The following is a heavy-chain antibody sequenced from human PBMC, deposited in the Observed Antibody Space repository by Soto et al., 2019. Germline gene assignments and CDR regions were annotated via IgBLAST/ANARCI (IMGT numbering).Heavy chain of an antibody. J-gene: IGHJ4*02. CDR3: ARRVSAHPFFDF. CDR1: GYVFANEW. D-gene: IGHD6-6*01. Sequence: PGESLKISCKGSGYVFANEWIAWVRQTPGKGLEWMGIIFPGDSDTRYSPSFQGQVTISADKSINTAYLQWSSLKASDTAIYYCARRVSAHPFFDFWGQGTPVTVSS. V-gene: IGHV5-51*01. CDR2: IFPGDSDT.